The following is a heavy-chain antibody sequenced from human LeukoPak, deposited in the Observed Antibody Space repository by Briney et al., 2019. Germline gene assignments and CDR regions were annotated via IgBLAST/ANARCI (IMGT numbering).Heavy chain of an antibody. D-gene: IGHD6-13*01. V-gene: IGHV3-21*01. J-gene: IGHJ5*02. CDR3: ARGEWQQLVRYWFDP. Sequence: GGSLRLSCAASGFTFRGYSMNWVRQAPGKGLEGVSSISSSSSYIYYADSVKGRFTISRDNAKNSLYLQMNSLRAEDTAVYYCARGEWQQLVRYWFDPWGQGTLVTVSS. CDR2: ISSSSSYI. CDR1: GFTFRGYS.